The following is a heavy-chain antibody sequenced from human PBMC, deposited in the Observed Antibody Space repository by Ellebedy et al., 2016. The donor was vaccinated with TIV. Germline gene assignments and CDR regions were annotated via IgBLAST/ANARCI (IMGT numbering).Heavy chain of an antibody. J-gene: IGHJ4*02. V-gene: IGHV3-7*01. CDR2: LDQDGSVK. Sequence: GGSLRLSCAASGFTFSNYWMNWVRQAPGKGLEWVANLDQDGSVKYYVDSVKGRFTISRDNAKNSLYLQMNSLRAEDTAVYYCASGFQWGQGTLVTVSS. CDR3: ASGFQ. D-gene: IGHD3-10*01. CDR1: GFTFSNYW.